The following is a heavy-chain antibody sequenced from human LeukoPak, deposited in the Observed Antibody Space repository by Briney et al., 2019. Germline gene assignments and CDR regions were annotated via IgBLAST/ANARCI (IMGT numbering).Heavy chain of an antibody. Sequence: PGGTLRLSCAASRFTFSNYGMSWVRQAPGKGLEWVSAISGSGGSTYYADSVKGRFTISRDNSKNTLYLQMNSLRAEDTAVYYCAKDGTLNGHFPYYFDYWGQGTLVTVSS. D-gene: IGHD2-8*01. J-gene: IGHJ4*02. CDR1: RFTFSNYG. CDR3: AKDGTLNGHFPYYFDY. CDR2: ISGSGGST. V-gene: IGHV3-23*01.